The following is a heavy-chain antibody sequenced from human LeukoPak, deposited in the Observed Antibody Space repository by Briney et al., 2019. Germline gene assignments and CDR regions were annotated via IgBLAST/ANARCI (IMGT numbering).Heavy chain of an antibody. CDR2: ISYDGSNK. J-gene: IGHJ4*02. CDR3: AKTSVAGTL. Sequence: PGGSLRLSCAASGFTFSSYAMHWVRQAPGKGLEWVAVISYDGSNKYYADSVKGRFTISRDNSKNTLYVQMNSLRAEDTAVYYCAKTSVAGTLWGQGTLVTVSS. D-gene: IGHD6-19*01. CDR1: GFTFSSYA. V-gene: IGHV3-30-3*02.